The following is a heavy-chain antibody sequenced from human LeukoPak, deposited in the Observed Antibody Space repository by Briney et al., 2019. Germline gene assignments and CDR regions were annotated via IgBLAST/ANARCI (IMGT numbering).Heavy chain of an antibody. CDR1: GGTFSSYA. Sequence: SVKVSCKASGGTFSSYAISWVRQAPGQGLEWMGGIIPIFGTANYAQKFQGRVTITADKSTSTAYMELSSLRSDDTAVYYCARSERDSSSWYGGYYFDYWGQGTLVTVSS. V-gene: IGHV1-69*06. J-gene: IGHJ4*02. CDR2: IIPIFGTA. D-gene: IGHD6-13*01. CDR3: ARSERDSSSWYGGYYFDY.